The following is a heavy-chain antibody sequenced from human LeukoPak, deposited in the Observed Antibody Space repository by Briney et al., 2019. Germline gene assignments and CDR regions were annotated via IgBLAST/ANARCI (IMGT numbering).Heavy chain of an antibody. CDR1: GGSISSSSYY. CDR2: TYYSGST. CDR3: ARQLGYCSSTSCYADKVDY. Sequence: PSETLSLTCTVSGGSISSSSYYWGWIRQPPGKGLEWIGSTYYSGSTYYNPSLKSRVTISVDTSKNQFSLKLSPVTAADTAVYYCARQLGYCSSTSCYADKVDYWGQGTLVTVSS. D-gene: IGHD2-2*01. J-gene: IGHJ4*02. V-gene: IGHV4-39*01.